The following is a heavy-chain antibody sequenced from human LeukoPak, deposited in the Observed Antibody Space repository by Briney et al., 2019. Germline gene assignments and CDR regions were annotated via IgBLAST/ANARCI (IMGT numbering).Heavy chain of an antibody. J-gene: IGHJ3*02. CDR1: GFRFSSYP. D-gene: IGHD3-10*01. CDR3: ARDGVGTAFDM. V-gene: IGHV3-30*01. CDR2: ISYDGSNS. Sequence: GRSLRLSCAASGFRFSSYPMHWVRQAPGKGLEWVSDISYDGSNSNCADSVKGRFTISRDNPENTLFSQMNSLRAEDTAVYYCARDGVGTAFDMWGQGTMVTVSP.